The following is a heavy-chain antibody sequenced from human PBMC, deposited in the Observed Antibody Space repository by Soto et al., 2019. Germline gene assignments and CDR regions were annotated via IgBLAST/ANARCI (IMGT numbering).Heavy chain of an antibody. CDR3: AGMAMVVRDSYHFCVDV. Sequence: SDTLSLTCLVSGFPISSPYSWGWIRQPPGKGLEWIGSISHTGTTSYSPSLTSRVSISVDTSKNQVSLKRTSVTAADTAVYFCAGMAMVVRDSYHFCVDVWGHVTTVT. J-gene: IGHJ6*01. V-gene: IGHV4-38-2*01. CDR2: ISHTGTT. D-gene: IGHD2-15*01. CDR1: GFPISSPYS.